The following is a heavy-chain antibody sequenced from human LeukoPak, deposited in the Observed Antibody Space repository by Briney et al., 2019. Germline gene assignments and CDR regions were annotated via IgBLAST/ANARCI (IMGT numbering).Heavy chain of an antibody. V-gene: IGHV4-59*08. CDR1: GGSTSSYY. D-gene: IGHD4-23*01. CDR3: ARAPLTPVMYDY. J-gene: IGHJ4*02. Sequence: PSETLSLTCTVSGGSTSSYYWNWIRQPPGKGLEWIGYIYYGGSSSYNPSLKSRATISVDTSTSQLSLRLRSVTAADTAVYYCARAPLTPVMYDYWGQGTLVIVSS. CDR2: IYYGGSS.